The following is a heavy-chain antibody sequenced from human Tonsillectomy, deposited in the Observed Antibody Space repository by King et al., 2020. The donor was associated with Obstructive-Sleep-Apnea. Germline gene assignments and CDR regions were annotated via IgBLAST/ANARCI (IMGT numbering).Heavy chain of an antibody. D-gene: IGHD2-15*01. CDR1: EFTFSTYS. Sequence: DVQLVESGGGLVKPGGSLRLSCAASEFTFSTYSMNWVRQAPGKGLEWVPSISSSSTYIYYADSVKGRFTISRDNAKNSLYLQMNSLRAEDTAVYFCARTFCRGGSCYSGDAFDIWGQGTMVTVSS. J-gene: IGHJ3*02. V-gene: IGHV3-21*01. CDR3: ARTFCRGGSCYSGDAFDI. CDR2: ISSSSTYI.